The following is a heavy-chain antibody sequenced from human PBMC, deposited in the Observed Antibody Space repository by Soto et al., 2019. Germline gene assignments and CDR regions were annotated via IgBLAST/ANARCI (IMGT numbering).Heavy chain of an antibody. D-gene: IGHD1-26*01. CDR1: GFTVSSYG. V-gene: IGHV3-30*03. J-gene: IGHJ4*02. CDR3: ARASEVKWELWSFDY. Sequence: QVQLVESGGGVVQPGRSLRLSCAVSGFTVSSYGMHWVRQAPGKGLEWVAVISRDGGTKYYADSVKGRFTISRDNSKNTLYLQMNSLRAEDTAVYYCARASEVKWELWSFDYWGQGTLVTVSS. CDR2: ISRDGGTK.